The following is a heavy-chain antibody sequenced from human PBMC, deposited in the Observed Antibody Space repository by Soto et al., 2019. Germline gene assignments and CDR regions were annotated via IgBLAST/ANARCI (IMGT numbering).Heavy chain of an antibody. CDR2: ISYDGSDE. J-gene: IGHJ6*02. CDR1: GCTFRSFG. CDR3: VQHLDYTTSDVMDV. V-gene: IGHV3-30*03. Sequence: PVRSLRLSCASSGCTFRSFGIHCVRHSPGKGLEWVALISYDGSDEYYADSVKGRFTVSRDNSKNTLYLQMNSLQVEDTAIYYCVQHLDYTTSDVMDVRGQRNTVSV. D-gene: IGHD1-1*01.